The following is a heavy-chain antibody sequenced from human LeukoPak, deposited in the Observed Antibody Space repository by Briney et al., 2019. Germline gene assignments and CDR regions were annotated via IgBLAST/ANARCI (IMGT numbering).Heavy chain of an antibody. Sequence: SVKVSCKASGGTFSSYAISWVRQAPGQGLEWMGGIIPIFGTANYAQKFQGRVTITADESTSTAYMELSSLRSEDTAVYYCARDGPSLTGTTHGMDVWGQGTTVTVSS. D-gene: IGHD1-7*01. CDR2: IIPIFGTA. CDR3: ARDGPSLTGTTHGMDV. J-gene: IGHJ6*02. V-gene: IGHV1-69*13. CDR1: GGTFSSYA.